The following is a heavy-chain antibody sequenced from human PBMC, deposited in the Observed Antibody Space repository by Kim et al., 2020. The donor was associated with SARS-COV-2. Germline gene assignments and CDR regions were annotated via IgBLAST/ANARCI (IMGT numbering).Heavy chain of an antibody. CDR1: GYTFTGYY. Sequence: ASVKVSCKASGYTFTGYYMHWVRQAPGQGLEWMGRINPNSGGTNYAQKFQGRVTMTRDTSISTAYMELSRLRSDDTAVYYCARVITMIVVDHDAFDIWGQGTMVTVSS. J-gene: IGHJ3*02. CDR2: INPNSGGT. V-gene: IGHV1-2*06. D-gene: IGHD3-22*01. CDR3: ARVITMIVVDHDAFDI.